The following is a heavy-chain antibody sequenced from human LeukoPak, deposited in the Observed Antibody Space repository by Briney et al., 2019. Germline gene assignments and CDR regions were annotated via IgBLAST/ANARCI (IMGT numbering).Heavy chain of an antibody. CDR3: ARAADSRVYYYYGMDV. J-gene: IGHJ6*02. D-gene: IGHD6-6*01. Sequence: PGGSLRLSCAASGFTFSSYSMNWVRQAPGKGLEWVSSISSSSSYIYYADSVKGRFTISRDNAKNSLYLQMNSLRAEDTAVYYCARAADSRVYYYYGMDVWGQGTTVTVSS. CDR1: GFTFSSYS. V-gene: IGHV3-21*01. CDR2: ISSSSSYI.